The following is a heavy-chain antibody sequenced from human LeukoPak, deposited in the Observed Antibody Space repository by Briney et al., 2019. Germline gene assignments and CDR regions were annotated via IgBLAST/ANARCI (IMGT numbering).Heavy chain of an antibody. D-gene: IGHD3-22*01. CDR2: ISGSGGST. Sequence: GGSLRLSCAASGFTFSSYAMSWVRQASGKGLEWVSAISGSGGSTYYADSVKGRFTISRDNSKNTLYLQMNSLRAEDTAVYYCAKRGSGYPFYFDYWGQGTLVTVSS. V-gene: IGHV3-23*01. J-gene: IGHJ4*02. CDR1: GFTFSSYA. CDR3: AKRGSGYPFYFDY.